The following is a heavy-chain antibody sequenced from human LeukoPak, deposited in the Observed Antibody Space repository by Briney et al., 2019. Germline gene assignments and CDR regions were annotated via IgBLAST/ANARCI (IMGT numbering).Heavy chain of an antibody. J-gene: IGHJ6*02. CDR3: ARGMEVAGYYYYGMDV. Sequence: GASLQSSSKGSGYSFTNYWIGWVRQMPGKGREWLGIIYAGDSHTRYSPSFQGQVTISAYKSISSAYLQWSSLKASDTAMYYCARGMEVAGYYYYGMDVWGQGTTVTVSS. CDR1: GYSFTNYW. D-gene: IGHD6-19*01. V-gene: IGHV5-51*01. CDR2: IYAGDSHT.